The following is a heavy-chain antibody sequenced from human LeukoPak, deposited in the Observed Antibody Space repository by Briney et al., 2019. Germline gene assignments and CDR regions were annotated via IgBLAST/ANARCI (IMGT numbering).Heavy chain of an antibody. D-gene: IGHD4-23*01. CDR3: ARSNGVKKGDDY. CDR2: IIPIFGTA. CDR1: GGTFTSYA. V-gene: IGHV1-69*05. Sequence: GASVKVSCKASGGTFTSYAISWVRQAPGQGLEWMGGIIPIFGTANYAQKFQGRVTITTDESTSTAYMELSSLRSEDTAVYYCARSNGVKKGDDYWGQGTLVTVSS. J-gene: IGHJ4*02.